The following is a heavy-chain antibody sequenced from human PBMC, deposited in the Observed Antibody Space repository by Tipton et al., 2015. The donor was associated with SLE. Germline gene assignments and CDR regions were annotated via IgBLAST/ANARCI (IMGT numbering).Heavy chain of an antibody. Sequence: SCAASGFTFSSYAMHWVRQAPGQGLEWVGRINPNSGGTNYAQKFQGRVTLTRDTSISTGYMELSRLTSGDTAVYYCARDQVTYYYGSGSSSAGHWGQGTLVTVSS. CDR2: INPNSGGT. CDR1: GFTFSSYA. CDR3: ARDQVTYYYGSGSSSAGH. D-gene: IGHD3-10*01. J-gene: IGHJ4*02. V-gene: IGHV1-2*06.